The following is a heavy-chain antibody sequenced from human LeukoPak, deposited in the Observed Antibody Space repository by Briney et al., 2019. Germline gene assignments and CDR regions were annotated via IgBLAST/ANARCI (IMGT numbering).Heavy chain of an antibody. CDR1: GFTFSSYG. Sequence: PGGSLRLSCAASGFTFSSYGMHWVRQAPGKGLEWVAVISYDGSNKYYADSVKGRFTISRDNSKNTLYLQMNSLRAEDTAVYYCAKDEVGVEDYWGQGTLDTVSS. CDR3: AKDEVGVEDY. V-gene: IGHV3-30*18. CDR2: ISYDGSNK. J-gene: IGHJ4*02. D-gene: IGHD1-26*01.